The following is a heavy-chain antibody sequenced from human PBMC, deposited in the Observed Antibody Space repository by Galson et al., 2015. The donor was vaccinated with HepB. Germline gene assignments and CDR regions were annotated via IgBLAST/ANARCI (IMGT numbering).Heavy chain of an antibody. CDR1: GFTFSDYY. CDR2: ISSSGSTI. CDR3: ASRYCSGGSCYFDY. J-gene: IGHJ4*02. Sequence: SLRLSCAASGFTFSDYYMSWIRQAPGKGLEWVSYISSSGSTIYYADSVKGRFTIPRDTAKNSLILQMNSLRAEAKALSYCASRYCSGGSCYFDYWGQGTLVTVSS. V-gene: IGHV3-11*01. D-gene: IGHD2-15*01.